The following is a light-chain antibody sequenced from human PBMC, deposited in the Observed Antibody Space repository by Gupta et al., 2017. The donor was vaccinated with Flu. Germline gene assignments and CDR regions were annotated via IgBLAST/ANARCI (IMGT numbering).Light chain of an antibody. CDR3: QPYDSSHWV. CDR2: GNS. Sequence: QSVLTQPPSVSGAPGQRVTISCTGSSSNIGAGYDVHWYQQLPGTAPKLLIYGNSNRPSGVPDRFSGSKSGTSASLAITGLQAEDEADYYCQPYDSSHWVFGGGTKLTVL. J-gene: IGLJ3*02. V-gene: IGLV1-40*01. CDR1: SSNIGAGYD.